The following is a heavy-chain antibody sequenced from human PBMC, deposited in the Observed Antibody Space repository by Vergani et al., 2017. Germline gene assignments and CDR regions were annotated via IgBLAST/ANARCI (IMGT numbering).Heavy chain of an antibody. CDR3: ARTEGLVVPAANFDY. J-gene: IGHJ4*02. CDR1: GYSFINYG. CDR2: VSPYNGNT. Sequence: QSQLVQSGDEVKKPGASVKVSCKTSGYSFINYGISWVRQAPGQGLEWLGWVSPYNGNTNYGQKIQGRVTMTTDTSTSTAYMELRSLRSDDTAVYYCARTEGLVVPAANFDYWGQGTLVTVSS. V-gene: IGHV1-18*01. D-gene: IGHD2-2*01.